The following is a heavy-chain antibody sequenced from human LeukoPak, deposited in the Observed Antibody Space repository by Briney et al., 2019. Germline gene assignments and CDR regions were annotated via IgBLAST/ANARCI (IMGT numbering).Heavy chain of an antibody. Sequence: GASVKVSCKASGYAFTSYAMHWVRQAPGQRLEWMGWINAGNGNTKYSQKFQGRVTITRDTSASTAYMELSSLRSEDTAVYYCAREYPDYYFYYWGHGTLVTVSS. D-gene: IGHD2-2*01. V-gene: IGHV1-3*01. CDR1: GYAFTSYA. CDR2: INAGNGNT. J-gene: IGHJ4*01. CDR3: AREYPDYYFYY.